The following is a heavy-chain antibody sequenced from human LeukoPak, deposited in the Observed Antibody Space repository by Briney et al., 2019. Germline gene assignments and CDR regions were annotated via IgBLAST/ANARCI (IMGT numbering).Heavy chain of an antibody. J-gene: IGHJ1*01. D-gene: IGHD6-13*01. V-gene: IGHV3-23*01. CDR2: ISGIGGST. Sequence: ETLSLTCTVSGGSLGGYYWSWVRQAPGKGLEWVSAISGIGGSTYYADSVKGRFTISRDNSKNTLYLQMNSLRAEDTAVYYCAKDQGGIAAAEYFQHWGQGTLVTVSS. CDR1: GGSLGGYY. CDR3: AKDQGGIAAAEYFQH.